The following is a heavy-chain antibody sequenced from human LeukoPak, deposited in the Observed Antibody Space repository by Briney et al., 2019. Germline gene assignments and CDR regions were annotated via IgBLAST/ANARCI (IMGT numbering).Heavy chain of an antibody. CDR3: ADHHTEKNAFDI. V-gene: IGHV3-21*01. CDR2: ISSSSSYI. Sequence: GGSLRLSCAASGLTFSSYSMNWVRQAPGKGLEWVSSISSSSSYIYYADSVKGRFTISRDNAKNSLYLQMNSLRAEDTAVYYCADHHTEKNAFDIWGQGTMVTVSS. D-gene: IGHD1-14*01. CDR1: GLTFSSYS. J-gene: IGHJ3*02.